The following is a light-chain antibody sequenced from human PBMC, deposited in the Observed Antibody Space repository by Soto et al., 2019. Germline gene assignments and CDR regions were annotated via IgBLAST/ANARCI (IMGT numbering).Light chain of an antibody. V-gene: IGKV3-15*01. CDR3: QQYNNWPGT. Sequence: EIVLTQSPGTLSVSPGERATLSCRASQSVSSKLAWYKQKTGQAPRLLFYGASTGATGIPARFSGSGSETEFTLSISSLQSEDFAVYYCQQYNNWPGTFGQGTKVDIK. CDR1: QSVSSK. J-gene: IGKJ1*01. CDR2: GAS.